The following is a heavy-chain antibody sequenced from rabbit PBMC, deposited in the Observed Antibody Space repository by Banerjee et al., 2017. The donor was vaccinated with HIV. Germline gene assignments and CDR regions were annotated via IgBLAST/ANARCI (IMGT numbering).Heavy chain of an antibody. J-gene: IGHJ2*01. V-gene: IGHV1S45*01. CDR1: GFSFSGSYY. Sequence: QEQLEESGGDLVKPGGSLTLTCTASGFSFSGSYYMCWVRQAPGKGLEWIACIYAGNSGRTYYASWAKGRFTMSKTSSTTVTLQMTSLTAADTATYFCAREYVGYGGYGSYAFDPWGQGTLVTVS. CDR2: IYAGNSGRT. CDR3: AREYVGYGGYGSYAFDP. D-gene: IGHD6-1*01.